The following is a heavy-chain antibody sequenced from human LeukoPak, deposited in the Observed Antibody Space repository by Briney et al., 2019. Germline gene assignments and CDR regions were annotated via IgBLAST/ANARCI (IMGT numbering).Heavy chain of an antibody. V-gene: IGHV4-34*01. D-gene: IGHD3-3*01. CDR2: INHSGST. CDR1: GGSFSGYY. Sequence: SETLSLTCAVYGGSFSGYYWSWIRQPPGKGLEWIWEINHSGSTNYNPSLKSRVTISVDTSKNQFSLKLSSVTAADTAVYYCARVFTYYDFWSGYYDHYFDYWGQGTLVTVSS. CDR3: ARVFTYYDFWSGYYDHYFDY. J-gene: IGHJ4*02.